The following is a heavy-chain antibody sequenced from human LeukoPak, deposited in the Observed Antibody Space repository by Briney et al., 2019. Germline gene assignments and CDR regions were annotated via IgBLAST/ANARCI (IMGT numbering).Heavy chain of an antibody. CDR3: AKHAWGGGIYSYYHYMDV. V-gene: IGHV3-23*01. J-gene: IGHJ6*03. D-gene: IGHD3-16*01. CDR2: ISVRGDTT. Sequence: PGGSLRLSCAASGFTFGTYAMTWVRQAPGKGLEWVSGISVRGDTTYYAGSVKGRFTVSRDSSKNTLHLQMNSLRADDTAVYYCAKHAWGGGIYSYYHYMDVWGKGTTVTVSS. CDR1: GFTFGTYA.